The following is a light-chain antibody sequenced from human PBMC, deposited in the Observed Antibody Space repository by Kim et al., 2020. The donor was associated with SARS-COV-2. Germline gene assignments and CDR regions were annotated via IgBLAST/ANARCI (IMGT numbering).Light chain of an antibody. Sequence: DVVMTQSPLTLPVTLGQPASISCRSSQSLVHSDGTTYLNWFHQRPGQSPRRLIYKVANRDSGVPDRFSGSGSGTDFTLKISRVEAEDLGVYYCMQHTHWPFTFGPGTKVDIK. J-gene: IGKJ3*01. V-gene: IGKV2-30*02. CDR2: KVA. CDR1: QSLVHSDGTTY. CDR3: MQHTHWPFT.